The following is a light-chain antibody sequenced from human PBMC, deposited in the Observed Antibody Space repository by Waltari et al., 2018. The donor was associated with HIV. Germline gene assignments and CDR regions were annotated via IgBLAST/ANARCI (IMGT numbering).Light chain of an antibody. V-gene: IGLV2-8*01. CDR1: SSDIGGF. Sequence: QSALTQPPSASGSPGQSVTIPCPGTSSDIGGFVSWYQQHSGKAPKLMIYEVTKRPSGVPDRFSGSTSGNTASLTVSGLQAEDEADYYCGSYTGDESPDVVFGEGTKLTVL. CDR2: EVT. J-gene: IGLJ2*01. CDR3: GSYTGDESPDVV.